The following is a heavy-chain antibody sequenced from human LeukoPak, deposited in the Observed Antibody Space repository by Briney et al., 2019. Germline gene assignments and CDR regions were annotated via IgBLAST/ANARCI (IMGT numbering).Heavy chain of an antibody. CDR1: GGYISSGAY. CDR3: ANSWYYYDSSGLPKSDAFDR. V-gene: IGHV4-38-2*02. J-gene: IGHJ3*01. Sequence: SETLSLTCTVSGGYISSGAYWGWVRQPPGKGLEWIATIYRTVSTYYNPSLESRVTISIDTSKNQFSLKLNSVTAADTAVYYCANSWYYYDSSGLPKSDAFDRWGQGTLVTVSS. CDR2: IYRTVST. D-gene: IGHD3-22*01.